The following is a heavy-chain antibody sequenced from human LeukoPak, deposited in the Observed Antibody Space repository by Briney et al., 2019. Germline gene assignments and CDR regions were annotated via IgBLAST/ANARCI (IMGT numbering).Heavy chain of an antibody. J-gene: IGHJ4*02. D-gene: IGHD2-2*01. CDR3: ARTSSITCYDY. CDR1: GFTFSSYW. CDR2: IRGDGREK. V-gene: IGHV3-7*01. Sequence: SGESLRLSCAASGFTFSSYWMTCVPQAPGRGREWVVNIRGDGREKKYVDSVKGRFTISTDNAKNSLYLQMDSRRADDTAMCYCARTSSITCYDYWGRGTLVTVSS.